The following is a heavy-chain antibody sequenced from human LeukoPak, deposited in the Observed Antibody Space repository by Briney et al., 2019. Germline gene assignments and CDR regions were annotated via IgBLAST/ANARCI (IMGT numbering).Heavy chain of an antibody. CDR3: AKGVYSGSYYGPGYFDY. V-gene: IGHV3-23*01. J-gene: IGHJ4*02. Sequence: AGSLILSGAASGFTFSSYAMSWVRQAPGKGLEWVSTISGSGGSTYYADSVKGRFTISRDNSKNTLYLQMYSLRAEDTAVYYCAKGVYSGSYYGPGYFDYWGQGTLGSPSP. CDR1: GFTFSSYA. D-gene: IGHD1-26*01. CDR2: ISGSGGST.